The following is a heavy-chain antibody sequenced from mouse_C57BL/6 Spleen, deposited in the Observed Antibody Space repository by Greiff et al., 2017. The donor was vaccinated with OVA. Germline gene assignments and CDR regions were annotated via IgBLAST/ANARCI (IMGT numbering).Heavy chain of an antibody. V-gene: IGHV3-6*01. D-gene: IGHD3-3*01. CDR3: ARDQGFRAMDY. CDR1: GYSITSGYY. J-gene: IGHJ4*01. Sequence: EVQLVESGPGLVKPSQSLSLTCSVTGYSITSGYYWNWIRQFPGNKLERMGYISYDGSNNYNPSLKNRISITRATSKNQFFLKLNSVTTEDTATYYCARDQGFRAMDYWGQGTSVTGSS. CDR2: ISYDGSN.